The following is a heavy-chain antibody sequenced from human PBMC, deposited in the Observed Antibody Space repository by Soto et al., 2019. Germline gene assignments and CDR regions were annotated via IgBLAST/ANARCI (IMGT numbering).Heavy chain of an antibody. J-gene: IGHJ3*01. CDR2: ISPLFGTT. V-gene: IGHV1-69*18. CDR1: GGTFSTYT. D-gene: IGHD3-16*01. CDR3: ARRLDDRADEGFDV. Sequence: QVHLVQSGAEVRKPGSSVKVSCKTSGGTFSTYTIYWVRQAPGQGLEWMGRISPLFGTTRYAQNFQDRVTITAEESTSTTYMELSSLRAEDTALYYCARRLDDRADEGFDVWGEGTAVTVSA.